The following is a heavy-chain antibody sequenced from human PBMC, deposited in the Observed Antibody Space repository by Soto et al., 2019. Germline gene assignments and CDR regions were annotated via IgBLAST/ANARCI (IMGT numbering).Heavy chain of an antibody. V-gene: IGHV1-3*01. CDR1: GYTFGYYA. J-gene: IGHJ4*02. CDR3: ARGGEIPYIGYRTFDY. D-gene: IGHD5-12*01. Sequence: QVQLVQSGTEVKNPGASVTVSCKASGYTFGYYAIHWVRQAPGQRLEWMGWINAGNGNTKYSQKFQGRVTITRDTPPSTEDLERRSRNSEDTAVYYWARGGEIPYIGYRTFDYWGRGTQLAVSS. CDR2: INAGNGNT.